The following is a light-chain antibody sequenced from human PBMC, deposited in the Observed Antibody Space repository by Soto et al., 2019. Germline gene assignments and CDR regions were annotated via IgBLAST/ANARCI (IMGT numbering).Light chain of an antibody. CDR1: RDISVY. Sequence: DIQMTQSPSSLSASVGDRVTITCQASRDISVYLNWYQQKPGKPPKLLVYDASNLQTGVPSRFSGSGSGTHFTFTISSLHAEDIATYYCQQYDNPPPYTFGQGTKLEIK. CDR2: DAS. CDR3: QQYDNPPPYT. V-gene: IGKV1-33*01. J-gene: IGKJ2*01.